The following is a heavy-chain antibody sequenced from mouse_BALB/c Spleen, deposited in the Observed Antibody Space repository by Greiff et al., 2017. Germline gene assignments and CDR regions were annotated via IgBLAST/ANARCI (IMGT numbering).Heavy chain of an antibody. CDR1: GFTFSSYA. J-gene: IGHJ1*01. CDR3: ARHYYGYWYFDV. V-gene: IGHV5-6-5*01. CDR2: ISSGGST. Sequence: EVNVVESGGGLVKPGGSLKLSCAASGFTFSSYAMSWVRQTPEKRLEWVASISSGGSTYYPDSVKGRFTISRDNARNILYLQMSSLRSEDTAMYYCARHYYGYWYFDVWGAGTTVTVSS. D-gene: IGHD1-2*01.